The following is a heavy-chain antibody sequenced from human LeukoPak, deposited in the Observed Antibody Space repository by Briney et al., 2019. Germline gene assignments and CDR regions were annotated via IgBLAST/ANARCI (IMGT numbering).Heavy chain of an antibody. CDR1: GFTFSSYW. V-gene: IGHV3-7*05. CDR2: IKQDGSEK. CDR3: ARDVRPYSCPGY. J-gene: IGHJ4*02. Sequence: PGGSLRLSCAASGFTFSSYWMSWVRQAPGKGLEWVANIKQDGSEKYYVGSVKGRFTISRDNAKNSLYLQMDSLRAEDTAVYYCARDVRPYSCPGYWGQGTLVTVSS. D-gene: IGHD5-18*01.